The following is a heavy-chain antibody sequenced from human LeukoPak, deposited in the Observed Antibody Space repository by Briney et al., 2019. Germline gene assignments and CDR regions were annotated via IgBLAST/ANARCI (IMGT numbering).Heavy chain of an antibody. D-gene: IGHD3-10*01. CDR1: GGSFSGYY. J-gene: IGHJ5*02. Sequence: SETLSLTCAVYGGSFSGYYWSWIRQPPGKGLEWIGEINHSGSTNYNPSLKSRVTISVDTSKNQFSLKLSSVTAADTAVYYCARVVITMVRGVTSFDPWGQGTLVTVYS. CDR3: ARVVITMVRGVTSFDP. V-gene: IGHV4-34*01. CDR2: INHSGST.